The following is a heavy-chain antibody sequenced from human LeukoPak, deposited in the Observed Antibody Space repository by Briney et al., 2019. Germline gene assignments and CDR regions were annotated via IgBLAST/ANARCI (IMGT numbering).Heavy chain of an antibody. CDR3: ARVQSGVILAFDI. V-gene: IGHV3-7*03. Sequence: GGSLRPSWAPSGSIFGNIWIRLGRRAPGKGLEWGANIKADGSEKYYVDSVKGRFTTSRDNSQKSLYLQMNSLRPEDTAVYYCARVQSGVILAFDIWGQGTMVTVSS. CDR1: GSIFGNIW. CDR2: IKADGSEK. J-gene: IGHJ3*02. D-gene: IGHD7-27*01.